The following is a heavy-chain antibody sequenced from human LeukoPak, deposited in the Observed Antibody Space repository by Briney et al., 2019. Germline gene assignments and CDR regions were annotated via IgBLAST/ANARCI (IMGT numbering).Heavy chain of an antibody. CDR1: GFTFSSYV. V-gene: IGHV3-23*01. J-gene: IGHJ4*02. D-gene: IGHD3-16*01. CDR2: ISGSGGST. Sequence: GGSLRLSCAASGFTFSSYVMSWVRQAPGKGLEWVSAISGSGGSTYYADSVKGRFTISRDNTKNTLYLQMNSLRAEDTAVYYCAKGSSMITALFDYWGQGTLVTVSP. CDR3: AKGSSMITALFDY.